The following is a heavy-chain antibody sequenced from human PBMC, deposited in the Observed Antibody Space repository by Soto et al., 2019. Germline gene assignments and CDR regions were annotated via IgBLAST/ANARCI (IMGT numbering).Heavy chain of an antibody. D-gene: IGHD6-6*01. CDR3: AKDRLSIADTSATYYGMDV. CDR2: ISGSGGST. CDR1: GFTFSSYA. J-gene: IGHJ6*02. Sequence: GGSLRLSCAASGFTFSSYAMSWVRQAPGKGLEWVSAISGSGGSTYYADSVKGRFTISRDNSKNTLYLQMNSLRAEDTAVYYCAKDRLSIADTSATYYGMDVWGQGTTVTVSS. V-gene: IGHV3-23*01.